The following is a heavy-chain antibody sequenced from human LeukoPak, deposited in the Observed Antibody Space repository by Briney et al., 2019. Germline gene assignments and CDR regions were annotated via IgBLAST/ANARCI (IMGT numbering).Heavy chain of an antibody. CDR3: AREYTSGSYYIDY. Sequence: GSLRRSCAAAGFTFSAYYMSWIRHDAGKGLEWVSYISSSSPTMYYADSVKGRFSISRDNAKNSLYLQMNSLRAEDTAMYYCAREYTSGSYYIDYWGQGTLVTVSS. D-gene: IGHD3-10*01. CDR2: ISSSSPTM. V-gene: IGHV3-11*01. CDR1: GFTFSAYY. J-gene: IGHJ4*02.